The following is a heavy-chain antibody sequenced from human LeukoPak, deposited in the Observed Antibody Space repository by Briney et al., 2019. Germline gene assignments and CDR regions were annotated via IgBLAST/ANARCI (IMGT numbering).Heavy chain of an antibody. J-gene: IGHJ4*02. Sequence: PSQTLSLTCAISGDSVSSKSSAWNWIRQSPSRGLEWLGRTYFRSKWKYDYALAVKSRVTITPDTSKNQFSLQLNSLTPEDTAVYYCARNTAELDFWGQGILVTVSS. CDR2: TYFRSKWKY. V-gene: IGHV6-1*01. CDR3: ARNTAELDF. CDR1: GDSVSSKSSA. D-gene: IGHD1-26*01.